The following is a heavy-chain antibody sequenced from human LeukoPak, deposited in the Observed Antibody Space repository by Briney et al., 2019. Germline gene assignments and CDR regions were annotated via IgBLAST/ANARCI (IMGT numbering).Heavy chain of an antibody. D-gene: IGHD6-25*01. V-gene: IGHV3-30*03. CDR3: AGEGSVWRYYFDY. CDR1: GFTFSSYG. J-gene: IGHJ4*02. CDR2: ISYDGSNK. Sequence: GGSLRLSCAASGFTFSSYGMHWVRQAPGKGLEWVAVISYDGSNKYYADSVKGRFTISRDNSKNTLYLQMNSLRAEDTAVYYCAGEGSVWRYYFDYWGQGTLVTVSS.